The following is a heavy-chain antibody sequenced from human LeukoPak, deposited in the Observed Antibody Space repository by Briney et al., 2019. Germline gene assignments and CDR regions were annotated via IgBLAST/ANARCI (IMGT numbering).Heavy chain of an antibody. V-gene: IGHV4-59*08. CDR3: ARHSSGWSGGGGFDP. J-gene: IGHJ5*02. CDR1: GGSISSYY. CDR2: IYYSGST. D-gene: IGHD6-19*01. Sequence: TSETLSLTCTVSGGSISSYYWSWIRQPPGKGLEWIGYIYYSGSTNYNPSLKSRVTISVDTSKNQFSLKLSSVTAADTAVYYCARHSSGWSGGGGFDPWGQGPLVTVSS.